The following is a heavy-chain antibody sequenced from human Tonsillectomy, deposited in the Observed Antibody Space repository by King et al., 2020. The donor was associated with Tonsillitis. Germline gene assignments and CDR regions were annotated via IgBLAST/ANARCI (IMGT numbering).Heavy chain of an antibody. V-gene: IGHV1-18*01. Sequence: QLVQSGAEVKKPGASVKVSCKGSDYTFSSFGITWVRQAPGQGLEWMGWISIYNGNTTYVQKFQGRVTMTPEPPTSTAYMELRSLRSDDTAVYYCAEVLGYCSSSSCYSWFDTWGQGTLVTVSS. CDR2: ISIYNGNT. D-gene: IGHD2-2*01. J-gene: IGHJ5*02. CDR1: DYTFSSFG. CDR3: AEVLGYCSSSSCYSWFDT.